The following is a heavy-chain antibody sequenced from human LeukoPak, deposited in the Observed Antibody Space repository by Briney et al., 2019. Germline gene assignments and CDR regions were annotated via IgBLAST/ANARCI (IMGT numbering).Heavy chain of an antibody. V-gene: IGHV3-23*01. D-gene: IGHD6-19*01. CDR3: AKTTYASNSSGWYNHFDY. J-gene: IGHJ4*02. Sequence: PGGSLRLSCAASGFTFSSYEMNWVRQAPGKGLEWVSTISSSGYSTYYADSVKGRFTISRDNSKNTLYLQLNSLRAEDTTVYYCAKTTYASNSSGWYNHFDYWGQGTLVTVSS. CDR1: GFTFSSYE. CDR2: ISSSGYST.